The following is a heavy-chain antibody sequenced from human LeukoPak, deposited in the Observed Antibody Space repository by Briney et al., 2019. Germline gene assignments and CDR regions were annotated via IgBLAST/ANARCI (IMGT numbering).Heavy chain of an antibody. D-gene: IGHD2-2*01. CDR1: GFTFGDYA. CDR2: IRREAYGGTT. Sequence: PGGSLRLSCTASGFTFGDYAMRWVRQAPGKGLERVGFIRREAYGGTTEYAASVKGRFTISRDDSKNIAYLQINSLKTEGTAVCCVTRYAVVLPYWGQGTLVTVSS. V-gene: IGHV3-49*04. CDR3: TRYAVVLPY. J-gene: IGHJ4*02.